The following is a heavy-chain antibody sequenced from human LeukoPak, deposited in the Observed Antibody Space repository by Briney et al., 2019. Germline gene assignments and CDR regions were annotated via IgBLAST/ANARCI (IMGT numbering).Heavy chain of an antibody. CDR2: IFPILGIA. CDR3: ARGPAWELLGWFDP. CDR1: GGTFSSYT. D-gene: IGHD1-26*01. Sequence: ASVKVSCEPSGGTFSSYTTSWVRPAPGQGVEWRGRIFPILGIANYAQKFQGRVTITADKSTSTAYMELSSLRSEDTAVYYCARGPAWELLGWFDPWGQGTLVTVSS. V-gene: IGHV1-69*10. J-gene: IGHJ5*02.